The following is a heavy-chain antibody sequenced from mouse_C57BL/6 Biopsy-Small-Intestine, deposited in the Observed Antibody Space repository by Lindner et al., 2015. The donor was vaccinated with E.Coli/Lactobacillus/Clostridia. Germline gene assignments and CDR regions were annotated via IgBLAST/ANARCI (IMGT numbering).Heavy chain of an antibody. CDR2: VNPSGAST. CDR1: GDTFTSYY. D-gene: IGHD2-10*02. Sequence: SVKVSCKASGDTFTSYYIHWVRQAPGQGLEWMGIVNPSGASTNFAQKFQDRLTMTRDTSTSTVYMELSSLRFEDTAVYYCVRGERVWELPVGLDYWGQGTLVTVSS. V-gene: IGHV1S61*01. CDR3: VRGERVWELPVGLDY. J-gene: IGHJ4*01.